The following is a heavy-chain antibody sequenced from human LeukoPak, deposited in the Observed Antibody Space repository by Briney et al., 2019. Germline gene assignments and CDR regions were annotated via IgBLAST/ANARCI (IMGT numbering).Heavy chain of an antibody. CDR3: ARDRHNDILTGYLDY. CDR2: INAGNGNT. V-gene: IGHV1-3*01. D-gene: IGHD3-9*01. CDR1: GYTFTSYA. J-gene: IGHJ4*02. Sequence: ASVKVSCKASGYTFTSYAMHWVRQAPGQRLEWMGWINAGNGNTKYSQKFQGRVTITRDTSASIAYMELSSLRSEDTAVYYCARDRHNDILTGYLDYWGQGTLVTVSS.